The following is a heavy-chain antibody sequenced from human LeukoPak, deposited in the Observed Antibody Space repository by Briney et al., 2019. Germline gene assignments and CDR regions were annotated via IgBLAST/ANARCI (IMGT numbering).Heavy chain of an antibody. J-gene: IGHJ6*02. CDR2: INPNSGGT. Sequence: ASVKVSRKASGYTFTGYYMHWVRQAPGQGLEWMGWINPNSGGTNYAQKFQGRVTMTRDTSISTAYMELSRLRSDDTAVYYCASLSSLSHYYGMDVWGQGTTVTVSS. CDR3: ASLSSLSHYYGMDV. V-gene: IGHV1-2*02. D-gene: IGHD2/OR15-2a*01. CDR1: GYTFTGYY.